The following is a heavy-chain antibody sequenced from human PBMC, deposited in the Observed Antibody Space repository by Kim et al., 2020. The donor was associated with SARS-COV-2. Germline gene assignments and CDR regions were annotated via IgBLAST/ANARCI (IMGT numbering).Heavy chain of an antibody. CDR3: AREGGYSYGLLVFDY. CDR1: GGSISSGGYY. Sequence: SETLSLTCTVSGGSISSGGYYWSWIRQHPGKGLEWIGYIYYSGSTYYNPSLKSRVTISVDTSKNQFSLKLSSVTAADTAVYYCAREGGYSYGLLVFDYWGQGTLVTVSS. D-gene: IGHD5-18*01. J-gene: IGHJ4*02. V-gene: IGHV4-31*03. CDR2: IYYSGST.